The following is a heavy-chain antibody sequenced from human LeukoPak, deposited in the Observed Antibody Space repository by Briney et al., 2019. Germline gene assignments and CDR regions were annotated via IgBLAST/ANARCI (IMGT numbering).Heavy chain of an antibody. D-gene: IGHD3-22*01. V-gene: IGHV4-61*01. J-gene: IGHJ4*02. CDR3: ARQREHPDYYDSSGYYSMFELGY. CDR1: GGSISSCSYY. CDR2: IYYSGST. Sequence: SETLSLTCTVSGGSISSCSYYWSWIRQPPGKGLEWIGYIYYSGSTNYNPSLKSRVTISVDTSKNQFSLKLSSVTAADTAVYYCARQREHPDYYDSSGYYSMFELGYWGQGTLVTVSS.